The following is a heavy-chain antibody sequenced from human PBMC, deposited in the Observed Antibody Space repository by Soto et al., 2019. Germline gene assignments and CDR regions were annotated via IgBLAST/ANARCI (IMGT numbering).Heavy chain of an antibody. CDR3: AVYGGHSGVRFDP. J-gene: IGHJ5*02. CDR1: GGSISSGGYS. D-gene: IGHD4-17*01. V-gene: IGHV4-30-2*01. CDR2: IYHSGST. Sequence: QLQLQESGSGLVKPSQTLSLTCAVSGGSISSGGYSWSWIRQPPGKGLEWIGYIYHSGSTYYNPSPKRRVTRQVDRSRTQFSLTLSSVTAADPAVYYCAVYGGHSGVRFDPWGQGTLVTVSS.